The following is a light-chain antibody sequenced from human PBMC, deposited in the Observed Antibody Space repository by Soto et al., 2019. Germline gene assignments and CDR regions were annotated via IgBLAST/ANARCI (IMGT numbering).Light chain of an antibody. CDR1: QSTSTN. J-gene: IGKJ1*01. V-gene: IGKV3-15*01. Sequence: TQSPDTLSLAVGERASLSCRASQSTSTNFLAWYQQKPGQAPRLLIYGASTRATGIPARFSGSGSGTEFTLTINSLQSEDFAVYYCAQSTNWRRPLGLGTKV. CDR2: GAS. CDR3: AQSTNWRRP.